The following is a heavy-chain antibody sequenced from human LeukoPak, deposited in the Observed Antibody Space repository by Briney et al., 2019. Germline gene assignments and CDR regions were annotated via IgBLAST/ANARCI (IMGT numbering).Heavy chain of an antibody. V-gene: IGHV3-30-3*01. J-gene: IGHJ4*02. CDR1: GFTFSSYA. Sequence: GRSLRLSCAASGFTFSSYAMHWVRQAPGKGLEWVAVISYDGSNKYYADSVKGRFTISRDNSKNTLYLQMNSLRAEDTAVYYCARDRRGTYVRYYFDYWGQGTLVTVSS. CDR3: ARDRRGTYVRYYFDY. D-gene: IGHD3-10*02. CDR2: ISYDGSNK.